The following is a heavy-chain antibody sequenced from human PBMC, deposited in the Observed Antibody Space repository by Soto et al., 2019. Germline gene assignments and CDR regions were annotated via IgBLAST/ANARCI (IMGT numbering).Heavy chain of an antibody. J-gene: IGHJ4*02. CDR3: ARVSRSGYYPKY. CDR1: GFTFSSYG. D-gene: IGHD3-3*01. V-gene: IGHV3-33*01. CDR2: IWYDGSNK. Sequence: GVSLRLSCAASGFTFSSYGMHWVRQAPGKGLEWVAVIWYDGSNKYYADSVKGRFTISRDNSKNTLYLQMSSLRAEDTAVYYCARVSRSGYYPKYWGQGTLVTVSS.